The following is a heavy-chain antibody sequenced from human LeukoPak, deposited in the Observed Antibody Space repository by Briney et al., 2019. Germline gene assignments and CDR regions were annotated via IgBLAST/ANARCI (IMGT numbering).Heavy chain of an antibody. CDR1: GFTFSRYW. D-gene: IGHD3-22*01. CDR3: ARERLVVVTTTYYFDY. V-gene: IGHV3-74*01. Sequence: GGSLRLSCAASGFTFSRYWMHWVRQAPGKGLVWVSRINSDGSSTSYAESVKGRFTISRDNAKNTLYLQMNSLRTEDTAVYYCARERLVVVTTTYYFDYWGQGTLVTVSS. J-gene: IGHJ4*02. CDR2: INSDGSST.